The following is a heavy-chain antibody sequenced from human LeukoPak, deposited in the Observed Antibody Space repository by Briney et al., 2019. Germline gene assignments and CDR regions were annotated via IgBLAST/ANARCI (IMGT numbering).Heavy chain of an antibody. CDR1: GFSFRVYA. Sequence: GGSLRLSCAASGFSFRVYAMRCVRQAPAGGLECVSSFRGSDETVYAGSMKCRFTISRDNSRTTLYLQMNSLRADDTAVYYCAKRCYESSGHYYGPYFDHWGQGTLVTVSS. V-gene: IGHV3-23*01. J-gene: IGHJ4*02. CDR3: AKRCYESSGHYYGPYFDH. D-gene: IGHD3-22*01. CDR2: FRGSDET.